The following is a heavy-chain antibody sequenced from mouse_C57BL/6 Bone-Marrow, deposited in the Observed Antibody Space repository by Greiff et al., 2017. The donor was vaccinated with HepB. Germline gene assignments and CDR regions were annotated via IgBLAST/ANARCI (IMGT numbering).Heavy chain of an antibody. V-gene: IGHV1-26*01. CDR2: INPNNGGT. CDR3: ARGIDSSPY. D-gene: IGHD3-2*02. J-gene: IGHJ2*01. CDR1: GYTFTDYY. Sequence: EVQLQQSGPELVKPGASVKISCKASGYTFTDYYMNWVKQSHGKSLEWIGDINPNNGGTSYNQKFKGKATLTVDKSSSTAYMELRSLTSEDSAVYYCARGIDSSPYWGQGTTLTISS.